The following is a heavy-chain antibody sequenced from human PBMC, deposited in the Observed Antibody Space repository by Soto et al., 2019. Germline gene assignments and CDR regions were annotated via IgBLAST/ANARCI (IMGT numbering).Heavy chain of an antibody. V-gene: IGHV4-39*01. CDR1: GGSISSSSYY. D-gene: IGHD2-2*01. CDR2: IYYSGST. CDR3: ARQVGGTIVVVPAAVDY. J-gene: IGHJ4*02. Sequence: QLQLQESGPGLVKPSETLSLTCTVSGGSISSSSYYWGWIRQPPGKGLEWIGSIYYSGSTYYNPSLKSRVNISVDTSQNKFSLKLSSVTAADTAVYYCARQVGGTIVVVPAAVDYWGQGTLVTVSS.